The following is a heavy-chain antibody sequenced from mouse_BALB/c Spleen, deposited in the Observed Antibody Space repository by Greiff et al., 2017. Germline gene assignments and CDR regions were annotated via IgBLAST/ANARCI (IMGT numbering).Heavy chain of an antibody. Sequence: EVQLVESGPGLVKPSQSLSLTCTVTGYSITSDYAWNWIRQVPGNKLEWMGYISYSGSTSYNPSLKSRISITRDTSKNQFFLQLNSVTTEDTATYYCARSEVRRRAWFAYWGQGTLVTVSA. CDR1: GYSITSDYA. J-gene: IGHJ3*01. CDR3: ARSEVRRRAWFAY. CDR2: ISYSGST. V-gene: IGHV3-2*02. D-gene: IGHD2-14*01.